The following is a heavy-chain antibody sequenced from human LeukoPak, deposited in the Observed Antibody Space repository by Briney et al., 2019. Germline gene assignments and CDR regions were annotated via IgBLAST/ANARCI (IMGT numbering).Heavy chain of an antibody. V-gene: IGHV3-23*01. CDR1: GFTFSSYA. J-gene: IGHJ3*02. CDR2: ISGSGGST. D-gene: IGHD3-22*01. CDR3: AREYYYDSSGYYYRRDAFDI. Sequence: GGSLRLSCAASGFTFSSYAMSWVRQAPGKGLEWVSAISGSGGSTYYADSVKGRFTISRDNSKNTLYLQMNSLRAEDTAVYYCAREYYYDSSGYYYRRDAFDIWGQGTMVTVFS.